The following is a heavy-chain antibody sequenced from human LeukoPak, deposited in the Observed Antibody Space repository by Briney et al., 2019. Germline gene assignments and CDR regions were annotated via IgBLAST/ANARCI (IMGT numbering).Heavy chain of an antibody. Sequence: PSETLSLTCAVYGGSFSGYYWSWIRQPPGKGLEWIGEINHSGSTNYNPSLKSRVTISVDTSKNQFSLKLSSVTAADTAVYYCARGLGSPYQLRASYNWFDPWGQGTLVTVSS. CDR3: ARGLGSPYQLRASYNWFDP. V-gene: IGHV4-34*01. CDR1: GGSFSGYY. D-gene: IGHD2-2*01. CDR2: INHSGST. J-gene: IGHJ5*02.